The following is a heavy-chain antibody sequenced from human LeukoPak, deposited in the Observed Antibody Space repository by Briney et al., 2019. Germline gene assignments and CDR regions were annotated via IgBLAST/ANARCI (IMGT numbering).Heavy chain of an antibody. V-gene: IGHV3-30*02. CDR3: AKDWSGDYNWSDP. Sequence: PAGTLRLSCGASGFIFRSYCMHWVRQAPGKGLEGVACIYPDGNNKDYADSVKGRFIISRDNSKNTLFLQMNSLRPEDTAVYYCAKDWSGDYNWSDPWGQGTLVIVSS. J-gene: IGHJ5*02. CDR1: GFIFRSYC. CDR2: IYPDGNNK. D-gene: IGHD3-3*01.